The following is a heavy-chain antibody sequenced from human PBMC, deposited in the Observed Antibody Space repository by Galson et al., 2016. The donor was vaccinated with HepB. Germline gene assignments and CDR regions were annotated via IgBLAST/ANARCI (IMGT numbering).Heavy chain of an antibody. CDR1: GFTFGDYS. CDR2: IRSKTYGGTT. D-gene: IGHD3-10*01. CDR3: TRFSLNFGENHMDV. J-gene: IGHJ6*02. Sequence: SLRLSCAASGFTFGDYSMSWFRQAPGKGLEWVGFIRSKTYGGTTEFAASVKGRFTISRDDSKSIAYLQMNSLKTEDAAIYYCTRFSLNFGENHMDVWGQGTTVTVSS. V-gene: IGHV3-49*03.